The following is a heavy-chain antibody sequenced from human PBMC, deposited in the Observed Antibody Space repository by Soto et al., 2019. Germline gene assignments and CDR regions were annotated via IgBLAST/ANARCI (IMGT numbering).Heavy chain of an antibody. D-gene: IGHD4-17*01. CDR3: ARRFPYGSWFDP. CDR2: IYYSGST. Sequence: SETLSLTCTVSGGSISSYYWSWIRQPPGKGLEWIGYIYYSGSTNYNPSLKSRVTISVDTSKNQFSLKLSSVTAADTAVYYCARRFPYGSWFDPWGQGTLVTVSS. V-gene: IGHV4-59*08. J-gene: IGHJ5*02. CDR1: GGSISSYY.